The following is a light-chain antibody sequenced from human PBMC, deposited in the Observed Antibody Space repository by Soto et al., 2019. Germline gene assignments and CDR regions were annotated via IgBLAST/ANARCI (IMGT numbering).Light chain of an antibody. V-gene: IGKV3-11*01. Sequence: EIVMTQSPATLSLSPGDRATLSCRASQSLSSNLAWYQQKPGQAPRLLIYATSNRATGIPARFSGSGSGTDFTLTISSLEPEDFAVYYCQQRSNWRTFGQGTKVDIK. CDR3: QQRSNWRT. CDR1: QSLSSN. CDR2: ATS. J-gene: IGKJ1*01.